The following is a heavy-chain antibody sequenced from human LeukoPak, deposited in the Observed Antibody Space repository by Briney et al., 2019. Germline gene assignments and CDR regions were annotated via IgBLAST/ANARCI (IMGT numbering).Heavy chain of an antibody. CDR2: ISYDGSNK. Sequence: GGSLRLSCAASGFTFSSYGMHWVRQAPGKGLEWVAVISYDGSNKYYADSVKGRFTISRDNAKNSLYLQMNSLRAEDTAVYYCARDRRRIVVVPANRGAAFDTWGQGTMVTVSS. J-gene: IGHJ3*02. V-gene: IGHV3-30*03. CDR3: ARDRRRIVVVPANRGAAFDT. CDR1: GFTFSSYG. D-gene: IGHD2-2*01.